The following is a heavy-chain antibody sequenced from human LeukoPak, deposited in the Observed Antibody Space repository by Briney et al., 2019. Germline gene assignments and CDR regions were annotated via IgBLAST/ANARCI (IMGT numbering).Heavy chain of an antibody. V-gene: IGHV4-30-4*01. CDR1: GGSLSSADYY. CDR3: AREDYEKGCDY. D-gene: IGHD3-16*01. Sequence: SETLSLTCTVSGGSLSSADYYWSWIRQPPGKGLEWIGNIYYSGSTYYNPSLKSRVTISVDTSKNQFSLKLRSVTAADTAVYYCAREDYEKGCDYWGQGTLVTVSS. CDR2: IYYSGST. J-gene: IGHJ4*02.